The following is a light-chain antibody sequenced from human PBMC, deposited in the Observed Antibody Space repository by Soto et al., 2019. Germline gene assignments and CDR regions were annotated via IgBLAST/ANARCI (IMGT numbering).Light chain of an antibody. J-gene: IGKJ1*01. V-gene: IGKV3D-15*01. CDR3: QQYNTWHPWT. CDR2: GVS. CDR1: QTVSSD. Sequence: QYPGTLSFAPWERATLSCIAIQTVSSDYLAWYKQKPGKAPRLLIYGVSTRATGFPDRFSGSGSGTEFTLTISSLQSEEFAVYYCQQYNTWHPWTFAQATTV.